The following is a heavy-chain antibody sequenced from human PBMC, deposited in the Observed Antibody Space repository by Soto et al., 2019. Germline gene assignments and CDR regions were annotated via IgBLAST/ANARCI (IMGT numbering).Heavy chain of an antibody. CDR1: GLTFSSHA. CDR2: ISDSGGST. D-gene: IGHD3-3*02. Sequence: EVQLLESGGGLVQFGGSVRLSCAASGLTFSSHAMSWVRQAPGKGLEWVSAISDSGGSTYYADSVKGRFTISRDNSKNTLFLQMNSLRAEDTAVYFCANGPTIFGVVISYSFYYGLDVWGQGTTVTVSS. J-gene: IGHJ6*02. V-gene: IGHV3-23*01. CDR3: ANGPTIFGVVISYSFYYGLDV.